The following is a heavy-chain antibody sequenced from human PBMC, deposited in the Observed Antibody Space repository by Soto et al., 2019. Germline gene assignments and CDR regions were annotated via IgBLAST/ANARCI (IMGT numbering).Heavy chain of an antibody. CDR2: IKQDGSEK. CDR3: ARAFYRRDAFDI. CDR1: GFTFSSYW. V-gene: IGHV3-7*03. J-gene: IGHJ3*02. Sequence: SLRLSCAASGFTFSSYWISWVRQAPGKGLEWVANIKQDGSEKYYVDSVKGRFTISRDNAKNSLYLQMNSLRAEDTAVYYCARAFYRRDAFDIWGQGTMVTVSS.